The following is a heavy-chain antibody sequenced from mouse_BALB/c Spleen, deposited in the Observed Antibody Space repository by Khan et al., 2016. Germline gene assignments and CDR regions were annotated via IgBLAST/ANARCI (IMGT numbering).Heavy chain of an antibody. V-gene: IGHV3-2*02. J-gene: IGHJ3*01. D-gene: IGHD2-10*02. CDR1: GYSITSDYA. Sequence: VQLQVSGPGLVKPSQSLSLTCTVTGYSITSDYAWNWIRQFPGNKLEWMGYISYSGITIYNPSLKSRISLPLSTSKNQVFLQLNSVTTEDTATYYCASEYGNSSPWFASWGPSPLVPLSA. CDR3: ASEYGNSSPWFAS. CDR2: ISYSGIT.